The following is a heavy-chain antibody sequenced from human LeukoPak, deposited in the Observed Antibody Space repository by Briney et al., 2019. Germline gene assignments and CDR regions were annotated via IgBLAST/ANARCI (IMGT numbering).Heavy chain of an antibody. CDR2: ISGSGAGT. V-gene: IGHV3-23*01. J-gene: IGHJ4*02. CDR1: GFTFSSYA. Sequence: GGPLRLSCAASGFTFSSYAMNWVRQAPGKGLEWVSAISGSGAGTYYADSVKGRFTISRDNSKNTLYLQMNSLRAEDTAVYYCARDKQWLYCFDQWGQGTPVTVSS. CDR3: ARDKQWLYCFDQ. D-gene: IGHD6-19*01.